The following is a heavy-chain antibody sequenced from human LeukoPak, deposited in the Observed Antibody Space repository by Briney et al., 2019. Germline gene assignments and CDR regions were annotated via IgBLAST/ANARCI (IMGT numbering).Heavy chain of an antibody. Sequence: PSETLPLTCAVYGGSFSDYYWSWIRQSPGKGLEWIGEIHHSGNTNYKPSLKSRVTISVDTSKNQFSLKLTSVTAADTAVYYCARVVGRYYKIDFWGQGTPVTVSS. CDR3: ARVVGRYYKIDF. CDR1: GGSFSDYY. J-gene: IGHJ4*02. CDR2: IHHSGNT. D-gene: IGHD1-26*01. V-gene: IGHV4-34*01.